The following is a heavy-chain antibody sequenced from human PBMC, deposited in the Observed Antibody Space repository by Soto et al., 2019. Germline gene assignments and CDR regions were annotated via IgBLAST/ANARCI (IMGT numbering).Heavy chain of an antibody. CDR2: IYYSGST. V-gene: IGHV4-59*01. CDR1: GGSISSYY. Sequence: SETLSLTCTVSGGSISSYYWSWIRQPPGKGLEWIGYIYYSGSTNYNPSLKSRVTISVDTSKNQFSLKLSSVTAADTAIYYCAIGGAAAARGWFDPWGQGTLVTVSS. D-gene: IGHD6-13*01. J-gene: IGHJ5*02. CDR3: AIGGAAAARGWFDP.